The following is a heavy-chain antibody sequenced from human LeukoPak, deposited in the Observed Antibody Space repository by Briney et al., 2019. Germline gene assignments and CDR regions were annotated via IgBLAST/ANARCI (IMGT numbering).Heavy chain of an antibody. CDR2: IKSKTDGGTT. J-gene: IGHJ6*03. D-gene: IGHD3-22*01. Sequence: GGSLRLSCAASGFTFSNAWMSWVRQAPGKGLEWVGHIKSKTDGGTTDYAAPVKGRFTISRDDSKNTLYLQMNSLKTEDTAVFYCIRVVVTYYYYYMDVWGKGTTVTVSS. CDR1: GFTFSNAW. V-gene: IGHV3-15*01. CDR3: IRVVVTYYYYYMDV.